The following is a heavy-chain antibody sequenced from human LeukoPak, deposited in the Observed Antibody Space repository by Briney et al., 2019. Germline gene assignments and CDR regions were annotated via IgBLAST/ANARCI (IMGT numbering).Heavy chain of an antibody. CDR2: TNSDGKTT. Sequence: GGSLRLSCAASGFTFSSYWMHWVRQAPGKGLVWVSRTNSDGKTTRYADSAKGRFTISRDNAKNTLYLQMNSLRTEDTAVYYCARPETQYSSGLDGFDIWGQGTMVTVSS. V-gene: IGHV3-74*01. D-gene: IGHD6-19*01. J-gene: IGHJ3*02. CDR3: ARPETQYSSGLDGFDI. CDR1: GFTFSSYW.